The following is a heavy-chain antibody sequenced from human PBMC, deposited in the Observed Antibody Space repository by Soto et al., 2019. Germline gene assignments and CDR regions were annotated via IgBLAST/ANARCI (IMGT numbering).Heavy chain of an antibody. CDR3: ARAGRDGYNWDY. CDR1: GFTFSSYS. CDR2: ISSSTGYI. D-gene: IGHD5-12*01. J-gene: IGHJ4*02. V-gene: IGHV3-21*01. Sequence: EVQLVESGGGLVKPGGSLRLSCATSGFTFSSYSMNWVRQAPGKGLEWVSSISSSTGYIYYADSVKGRFTISRDNAKNSLYLQMNSLRAEDTAVYYCARAGRDGYNWDYWGQGTLVTVYS.